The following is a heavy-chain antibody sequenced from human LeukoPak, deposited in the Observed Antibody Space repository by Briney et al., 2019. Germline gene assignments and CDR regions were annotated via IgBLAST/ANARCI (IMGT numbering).Heavy chain of an antibody. J-gene: IGHJ3*02. CDR3: ARDRDGQLPDLAFDI. V-gene: IGHV3-48*01. D-gene: IGHD2-2*01. Sequence: GGSLRLSCAASGFTFSSYSMNWVRQAPGKGLEWVSYISSSSSTIYYADSVKGRFTISRDNAKNSLYLQMNSLRAEDTAVYYCARDRDGQLPDLAFDIWRQGTMVTVSS. CDR1: GFTFSSYS. CDR2: ISSSSSTI.